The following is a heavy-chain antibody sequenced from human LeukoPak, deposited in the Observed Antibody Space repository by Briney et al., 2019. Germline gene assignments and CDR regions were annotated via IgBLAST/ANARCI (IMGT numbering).Heavy chain of an antibody. V-gene: IGHV1-8*01. CDR3: ARVSGYCSSTSCFHYYYGMDV. CDR1: GYTLTELS. Sequence: ASVKVSCKVSGYTLTELSMHWVRQATGQGLEWMGWMNPNSGNTGYAQKFQGRVTMTRNTSISTAYMELSSLRSEDTAVYYCARVSGYCSSTSCFHYYYGMDVWGQGTTVTVSS. D-gene: IGHD2-2*01. J-gene: IGHJ6*02. CDR2: MNPNSGNT.